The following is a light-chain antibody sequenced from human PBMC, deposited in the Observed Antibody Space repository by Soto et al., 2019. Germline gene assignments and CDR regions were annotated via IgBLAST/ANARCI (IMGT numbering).Light chain of an antibody. Sequence: EIVLRQSPDTLSLSPGESATLSCRASQSVRSSYLAWYQQTPGQTPRLLIYAASSRATGIPDRFSGSGSGTDFSLTISRLEAEDFAVYYCQQYGSSPRTFGQGTKVDIK. J-gene: IGKJ1*01. CDR2: AAS. CDR1: QSVRSSY. V-gene: IGKV3-20*01. CDR3: QQYGSSPRT.